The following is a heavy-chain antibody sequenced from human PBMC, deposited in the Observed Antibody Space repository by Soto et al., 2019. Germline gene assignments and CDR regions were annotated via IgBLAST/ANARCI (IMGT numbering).Heavy chain of an antibody. CDR2: IYYSGST. V-gene: IGHV4-39*01. J-gene: IGHJ4*02. Sequence: SETLSLTCTVSGGSISRSGRYWGWIRQSPGKGLEWIGSIYYSGSTYYNPSLKSRVTISVDTSKNHFSLNLSSVTAADTAVYYCARQMYTSGWSPTFDYWGQGTLVTVSS. D-gene: IGHD6-19*01. CDR1: GGSISRSGRY. CDR3: ARQMYTSGWSPTFDY.